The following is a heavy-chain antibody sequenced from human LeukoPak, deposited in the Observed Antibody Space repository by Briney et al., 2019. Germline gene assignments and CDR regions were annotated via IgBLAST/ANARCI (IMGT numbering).Heavy chain of an antibody. Sequence: GASVKVSCKASGYTLAELSMHWVRQAPGKGLEWMGGFDPEYGETIYAQKFQGRVTMTEDTSTDTAYMELSSLRSGDTAVYYCARHLSGGTHPLDYWGQGTLVTVSS. CDR3: ARHLSGGTHPLDY. CDR1: GYTLAELS. J-gene: IGHJ4*02. D-gene: IGHD1-26*01. V-gene: IGHV1-24*01. CDR2: FDPEYGET.